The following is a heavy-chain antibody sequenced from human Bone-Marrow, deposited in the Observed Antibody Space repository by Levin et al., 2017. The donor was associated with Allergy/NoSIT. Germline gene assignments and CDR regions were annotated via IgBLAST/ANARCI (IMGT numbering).Heavy chain of an antibody. CDR2: IHDSGDKT. CDR1: GFTFSNRA. J-gene: IGHJ4*02. Sequence: SCADSGFTFSNRAMTWVRQAPGKGLEWVASIHDSGDKTAYADSVRGRFTISRDNSKSTMYLQMNNVRADDTAMYYCAAEFAYWGQGAQVTVTS. CDR3: AAEFAY. V-gene: IGHV3-23*01. D-gene: IGHD3-10*01.